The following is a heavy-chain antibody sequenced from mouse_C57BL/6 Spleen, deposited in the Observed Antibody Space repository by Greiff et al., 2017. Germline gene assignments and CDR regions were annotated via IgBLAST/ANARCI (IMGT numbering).Heavy chain of an antibody. CDR1: GYTFTEYT. D-gene: IGHD1-1*01. V-gene: IGHV1-62-2*01. J-gene: IGHJ2*01. CDR3: ARHERRFITTVDYLDY. CDR2: FYPGSGSI. Sequence: QVQLKESGAELVKPGASVKLSCKASGYTFTEYTIHWVKQRSGQGLEWIGWFYPGSGSIKYNEKFKDKATLTADKSSSTVYMELSRLTSEDSAVYFCARHERRFITTVDYLDYWGQGTTLTVSS.